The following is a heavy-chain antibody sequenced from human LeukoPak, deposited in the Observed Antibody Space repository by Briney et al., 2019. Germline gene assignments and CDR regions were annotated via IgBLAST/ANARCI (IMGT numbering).Heavy chain of an antibody. Sequence: GGSLRLSCAASRFTFSSYAMSWVRQAPGKGLEWVSAISGSGGSTYYADSVKGRFTISRDNSKNTLYLQMNSLRAEDTAVYYCAKVYYYDSSGYSIYDAFDIWGQGTMVTVSS. J-gene: IGHJ3*02. V-gene: IGHV3-23*01. CDR2: ISGSGGST. CDR1: RFTFSSYA. CDR3: AKVYYYDSSGYSIYDAFDI. D-gene: IGHD3-22*01.